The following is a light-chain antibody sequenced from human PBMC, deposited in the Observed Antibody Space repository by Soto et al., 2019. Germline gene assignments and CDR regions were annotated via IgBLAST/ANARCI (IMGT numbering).Light chain of an antibody. CDR2: DAS. Sequence: DIEMTQSPSTLSASVGDRVTVTCRASQSISRWLAWYQHKPGKAPKVMIYDASSLESGVPSRFSGSGSGTEFSLTISSLQPDDFATYYCQEYNSYGTFGQGTKVDIK. CDR3: QEYNSYGT. V-gene: IGKV1-5*01. J-gene: IGKJ1*01. CDR1: QSISRW.